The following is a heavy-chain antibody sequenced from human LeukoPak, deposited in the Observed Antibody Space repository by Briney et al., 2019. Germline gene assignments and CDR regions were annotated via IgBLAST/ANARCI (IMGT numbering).Heavy chain of an antibody. V-gene: IGHV4-39*01. CDR1: GGSISSSSYY. Sequence: KPSETLSLTCTVSGGSISSSSYYWGWIRQPPGKGLEWIGGIYYSGSTYYNPSLKSRVTISVDTSKNQFSLKLSSVTAADTAVYYCARQIGVVITPYYYYYMDVWGKGTTVTVSS. CDR3: ARQIGVVITPYYYYYMDV. D-gene: IGHD3-3*01. J-gene: IGHJ6*03. CDR2: IYYSGST.